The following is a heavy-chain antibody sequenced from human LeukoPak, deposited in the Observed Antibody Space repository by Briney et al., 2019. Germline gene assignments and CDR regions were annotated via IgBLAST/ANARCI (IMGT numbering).Heavy chain of an antibody. V-gene: IGHV4-59*01. CDR1: GGSISSYY. CDR2: IYYSGST. Sequence: SETLSLTCTVSGGSISSYYWSWIRQPPGKGLEWMGYIYYSGSTNYNPSLKSRVTISVDTSKNQFSLKLTSVTAAEPAVFYCGRFPYYSSGMDGWGQRITVTASS. CDR3: GRFPYYSSGMDG. J-gene: IGHJ6*02.